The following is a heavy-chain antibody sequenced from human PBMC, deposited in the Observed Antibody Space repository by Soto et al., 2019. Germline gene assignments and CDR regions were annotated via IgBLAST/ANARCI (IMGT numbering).Heavy chain of an antibody. CDR3: AMSNSNDLYYHFES. J-gene: IGHJ4*02. D-gene: IGHD3-22*01. CDR2: INWNSDTI. Sequence: GGSLRLSCAASGFTFDYYAMHWVRQAPGKGLEWVSGINWNSDTIGYADSVKGRFTVSRDNSKGSLLLQMSSLRAEDTAVYFCAMSNSNDLYYHFESWGQGTPVTVSS. CDR1: GFTFDYYA. V-gene: IGHV3-9*01.